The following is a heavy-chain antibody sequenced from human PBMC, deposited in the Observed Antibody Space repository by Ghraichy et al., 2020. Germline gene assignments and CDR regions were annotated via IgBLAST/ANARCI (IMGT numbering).Heavy chain of an antibody. J-gene: IGHJ4*02. CDR2: IIPILGIA. CDR3: ARGCWMDSSTSCYVFDY. CDR1: GGTFSSYA. V-gene: IGHV1-69*04. D-gene: IGHD2-2*01. Sequence: SVKVSCKASGGTFSSYAISWVRQAPGQGLEWMGRIIPILGIANYAQKFQGRVTITADKSTSTAYMELSSLRSEDTAVYYCARGCWMDSSTSCYVFDYWGQGTLVTVSS.